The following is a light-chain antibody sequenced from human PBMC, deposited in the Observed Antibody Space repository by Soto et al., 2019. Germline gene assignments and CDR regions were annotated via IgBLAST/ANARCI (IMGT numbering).Light chain of an antibody. J-gene: IGKJ1*01. CDR1: QSVSSN. V-gene: IGKV3D-15*01. Sequence: EIVMTQSPATLSVSPGARAPLSCRASQSVSSNLAWYQQKPGQAPRLLIYGASTRATDIPARFSGSGSGTEFTLTINSLQSEDFAVYYCQQHDNWPRTFGQGTKVDIK. CDR2: GAS. CDR3: QQHDNWPRT.